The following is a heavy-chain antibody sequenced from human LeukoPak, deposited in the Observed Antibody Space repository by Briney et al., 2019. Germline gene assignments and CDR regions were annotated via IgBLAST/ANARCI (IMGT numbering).Heavy chain of an antibody. D-gene: IGHD6-6*01. J-gene: IGHJ4*02. V-gene: IGHV1-2*02. CDR3: ARAGRRYSSSSRPYYFDY. CDR1: GYTFTSYG. Sequence: ASVKVSCKASGYTFTSYGISWVRQAPGQGLEWMGWINPNSGGTNYAQKFQGRVTMTRDTSISTAYMELSRLRSDDTAVYYCARAGRRYSSSSRPYYFDYWGQGTLVTVSS. CDR2: INPNSGGT.